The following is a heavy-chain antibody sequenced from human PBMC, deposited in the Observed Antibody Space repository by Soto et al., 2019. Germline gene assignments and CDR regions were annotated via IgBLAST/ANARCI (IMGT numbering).Heavy chain of an antibody. Sequence: QVQLVESGGGVVQPGRSLRLSCAASGFTFSSYGMHWVRQAPGKGLEWVAVISYDGSNKYYADSVKGRFTISRDNSKNTLYLQMNSLRAEDTAVYYCAKDLLKSKPTLYYYGMDVWGQGTTVTVSS. J-gene: IGHJ6*02. CDR1: GFTFSSYG. V-gene: IGHV3-30*18. CDR3: AKDLLKSKPTLYYYGMDV. CDR2: ISYDGSNK.